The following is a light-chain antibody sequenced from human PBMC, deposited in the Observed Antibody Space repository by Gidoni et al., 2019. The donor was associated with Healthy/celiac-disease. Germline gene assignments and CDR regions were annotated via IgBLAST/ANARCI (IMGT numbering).Light chain of an antibody. CDR1: SSNIGAGYD. CDR2: GNS. Sequence: QSVLTQPPSVSGAPGQRVTISSTGSSSNIGAGYDVHWSQQLPGTAPKLLTYGNSNRPSGVPDRFSGSKSGTSDSLAITGLQAEDEAGYYCQSYDSSLSGSVFGGGTKLTVL. V-gene: IGLV1-40*01. J-gene: IGLJ2*01. CDR3: QSYDSSLSGSV.